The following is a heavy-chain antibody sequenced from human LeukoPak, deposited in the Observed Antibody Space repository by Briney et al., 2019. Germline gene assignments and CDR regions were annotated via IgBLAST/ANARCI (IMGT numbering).Heavy chain of an antibody. V-gene: IGHV4-34*01. CDR3: ARAPNWNYRVVDY. J-gene: IGHJ4*02. CDR2: INHSGST. CDR1: GGSFSGYY. Sequence: PSETLSLTCAVYGGSFSGYYWSWIRQPPGKGLEWIGEINHSGSTNYNPSLKSRVTISVDTSKNQFSLKLSSVTAADTAGYYCARAPNWNYRVVDYWGQGTLVTVSS. D-gene: IGHD1-7*01.